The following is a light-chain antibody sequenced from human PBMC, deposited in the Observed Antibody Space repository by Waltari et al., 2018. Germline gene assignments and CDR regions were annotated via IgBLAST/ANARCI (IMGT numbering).Light chain of an antibody. V-gene: IGLV1-40*01. CDR3: QSYDSSLSADV. J-gene: IGLJ6*01. CDR2: DNN. CDR1: SSNIGGYY. Sequence: QSVLTQPPSVSGAPGQRVTISCTGSSSNIGGYYVYWYQQVPGMAPKLLIYDNNKRPSGVSDRFSGSKSGTSASLTITGLQTEDEADYYCQSYDSSLSADVFGSGTKLTVL.